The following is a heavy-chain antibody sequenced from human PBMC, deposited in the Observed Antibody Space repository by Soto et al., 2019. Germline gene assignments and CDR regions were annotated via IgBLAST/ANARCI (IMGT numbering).Heavy chain of an antibody. CDR3: ASRMSSGYYYGMDV. Sequence: QVQLVQSGAEVKKPGSSVKVSCKASGGTFSSCTISWVRQAPGQGLEWMGRIIPILGIANYAQKFQGRVTITADKSTSTAYMELSSLRSEDTAVYYCASRMSSGYYYGMDVWGQGTTVTVSS. CDR1: GGTFSSCT. CDR2: IIPILGIA. D-gene: IGHD3-10*01. V-gene: IGHV1-69*02. J-gene: IGHJ6*02.